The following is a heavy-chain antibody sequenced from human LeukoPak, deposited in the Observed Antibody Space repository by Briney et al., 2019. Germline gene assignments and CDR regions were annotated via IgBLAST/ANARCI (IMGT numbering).Heavy chain of an antibody. J-gene: IGHJ2*01. D-gene: IGHD3-9*01. Sequence: KPSETLSLTCTVSGGSISSGSYYWSWIRQPAGKGLEWIGRIYTSGSTNYNPSLKSRVTISVDTSKNQFSLKLNSVTAADTAVYYCARQYIDILTGYHRGELYWYFDLWGRGTLVTVSS. CDR3: ARQYIDILTGYHRGELYWYFDL. CDR2: IYTSGST. V-gene: IGHV4-61*02. CDR1: GGSISSGSYY.